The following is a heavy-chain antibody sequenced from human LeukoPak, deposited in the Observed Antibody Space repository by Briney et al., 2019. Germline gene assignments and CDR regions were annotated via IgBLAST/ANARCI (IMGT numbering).Heavy chain of an antibody. Sequence: PGGSLRLSCAASGFTFSSYEMNWVRQAPGKGLEWVSYISSSGSTIYYADSVKGRFTISRDNAKNSLYLQMNSLRAEDTAVYYCARSRGYSYGYDAFDIWGQGTMVTVSS. D-gene: IGHD5-18*01. CDR1: GFTFSSYE. V-gene: IGHV3-48*03. J-gene: IGHJ3*02. CDR2: ISSSGSTI. CDR3: ARSRGYSYGYDAFDI.